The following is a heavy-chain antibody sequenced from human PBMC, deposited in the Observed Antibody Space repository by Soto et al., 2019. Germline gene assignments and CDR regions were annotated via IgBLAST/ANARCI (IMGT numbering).Heavy chain of an antibody. CDR1: GFTFSSYG. J-gene: IGHJ5*02. CDR2: ISYDGSNK. D-gene: IGHD3-3*01. Sequence: AGGSLRLSCAASGFTFSSYGMHWVRQAPGKGLEWVAVISYDGSNKYYADSVKGRFTISRDNSKNTLYLQMNSLRAEDTAVYYCAKDARFDFWSGSPLNWFDPWGQGTLVTVSS. CDR3: AKDARFDFWSGSPLNWFDP. V-gene: IGHV3-30*18.